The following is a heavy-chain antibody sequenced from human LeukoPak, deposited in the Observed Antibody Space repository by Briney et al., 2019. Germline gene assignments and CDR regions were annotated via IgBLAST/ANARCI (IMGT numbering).Heavy chain of an antibody. J-gene: IGHJ4*02. CDR3: ARDGVRWLQPKYYFDY. CDR1: GYTFTSYY. D-gene: IGHD5-24*01. CDR2: INPSGGST. V-gene: IGHV1-46*01. Sequence: ASMKVSCKASGYTFTSYYMHWVRQAPGQGLEWMGIINPSGGSTSHAQKFQGRVTMTRDMSTSTVYMELSSLRSEDTAVYYCARDGVRWLQPKYYFDYWGQGTLVTVSS.